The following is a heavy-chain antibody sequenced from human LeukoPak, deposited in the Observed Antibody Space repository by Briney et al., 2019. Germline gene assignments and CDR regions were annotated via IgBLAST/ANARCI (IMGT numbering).Heavy chain of an antibody. CDR1: GFTFSTYW. CDR2: INGDGSIT. CDR3: ARDPRAPFANNWFDP. J-gene: IGHJ5*02. V-gene: IGHV3-74*01. D-gene: IGHD3-3*02. Sequence: PGGSLRLSCAASGFTFSTYWMHWVRQAPGKGLVWVSRINGDGSITSYADSVKGRFIISRDNAKNTLYLQMNSLRAEDTAVYYCARDPRAPFANNWFDPWGQGTLVTVSS.